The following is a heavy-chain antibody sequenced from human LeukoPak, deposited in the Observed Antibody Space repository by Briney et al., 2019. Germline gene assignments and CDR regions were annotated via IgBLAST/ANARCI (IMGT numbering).Heavy chain of an antibody. CDR2: ITKRSDTI. D-gene: IGHD4-17*01. Sequence: GGSLRLSCIASGFTLNKYNMNWVRQAPGKGLEWLSYITKRSDTIDYADSVRGRFTISRDNAKSSLFLQMNSLTAEDTAVYFCEREDGDYYAGMDVWGKGTTVTVSS. CDR3: EREDGDYYAGMDV. CDR1: GFTLNKYN. J-gene: IGHJ6*04. V-gene: IGHV3-48*04.